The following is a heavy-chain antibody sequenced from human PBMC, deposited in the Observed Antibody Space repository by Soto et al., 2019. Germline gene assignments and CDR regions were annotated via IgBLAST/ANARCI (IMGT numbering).Heavy chain of an antibody. V-gene: IGHV6-1*01. CDR2: TXXRSKWYN. CDR1: GDSVSSNSAA. D-gene: IGHD2-2*01. Sequence: PSQTLSLTYAISGDSVSSNSAAWNLIRQSPSRGLEWLVRTXXRSKWYNDYAVSAKSRITINPDTSKXXFSLQLNSVTPEDTAVYYCARGGGHRYCSSTSCYLIADYYYYYGMDVWGQGTTVTVSS. CDR3: ARGGGHRYCSSTSCYLIADYYYYYGMDV. J-gene: IGHJ6*02.